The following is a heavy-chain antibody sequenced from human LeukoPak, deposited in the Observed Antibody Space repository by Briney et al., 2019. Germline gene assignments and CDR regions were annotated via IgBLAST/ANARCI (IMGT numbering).Heavy chain of an antibody. V-gene: IGHV4-4*07. CDR3: ARDLVVPAAMHYYMDV. CDR2: IYTSGST. Sequence: SETLSLTCTVSGGSISSYYWSWIRQPAGKGLKWIGRIYTSGSTNYNPSLKSRVTMSVDTSKNQFSLKLSSVTAADTAVYYCARDLVVPAAMHYYMDVWGKGTMVTVSS. CDR1: GGSISSYY. J-gene: IGHJ6*03. D-gene: IGHD2-2*01.